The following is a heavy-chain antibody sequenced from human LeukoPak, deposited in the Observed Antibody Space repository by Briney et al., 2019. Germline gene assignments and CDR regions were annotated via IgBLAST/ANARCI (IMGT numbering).Heavy chain of an antibody. CDR2: IISNGGAT. V-gene: IGHV3-64*01. Sequence: PGGSLRLSCAASGFTFSSYTMHWVRQAPGKGLEYVSAIISNGGATYYANSVKGRFTISRDNSKNTLYLQMNSLRAEDTAVYYCARDRIVVVPRYGMDVWGQGTTVTVSS. D-gene: IGHD2-2*01. CDR1: GFTFSSYT. CDR3: ARDRIVVVPRYGMDV. J-gene: IGHJ6*02.